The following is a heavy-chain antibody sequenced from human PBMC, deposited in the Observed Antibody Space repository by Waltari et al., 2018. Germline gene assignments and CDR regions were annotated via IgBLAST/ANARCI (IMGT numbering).Heavy chain of an antibody. Sequence: QVQLQQWGAGLLKPSETLSLPCAVYGRSFSGYYRTWPRHPPGTEPECTGEINHSGSTNYNPARKSRVTISVDTSKNQFSLKLSSVTAADTAVYYCARGLPSDRDGYNMNSPFDYWGQGTLVTVSS. J-gene: IGHJ4*02. D-gene: IGHD5-12*01. V-gene: IGHV4-34*01. CDR3: ARGLPSDRDGYNMNSPFDY. CDR1: GRSFSGYY. CDR2: INHSGST.